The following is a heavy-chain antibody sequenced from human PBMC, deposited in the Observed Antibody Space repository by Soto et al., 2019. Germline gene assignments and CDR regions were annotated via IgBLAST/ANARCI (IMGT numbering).Heavy chain of an antibody. CDR1: GGTFSSYA. D-gene: IGHD3-22*01. J-gene: IGHJ6*02. CDR3: ARDQGLYYYDSSGYNPWDV. CDR2: IIPIFGTA. Sequence: SVKVSCKASGGTFSSYAISWVRQAPGQGLEWMGGIIPIFGTANYAQKFQGRVTITADESTSTAYMELSSLRSEGTAVYYCARDQGLYYYDSSGYNPWDVWGQGTTVTVSS. V-gene: IGHV1-69*13.